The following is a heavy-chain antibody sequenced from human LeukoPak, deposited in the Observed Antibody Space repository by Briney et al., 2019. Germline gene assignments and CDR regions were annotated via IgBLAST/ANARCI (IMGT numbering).Heavy chain of an antibody. J-gene: IGHJ5*02. CDR2: INHSGST. CDR1: GGSFSGYY. CDR3: ARYGTWFDP. Sequence: PSETLSLTCAVYGGSFSGYYWSWIRQPPGKGLEWIGEINHSGSTNYNSSLMTRVTISVDTSKNQFSLKLNSVTAADTAVYYCARYGTWFDPWGQGALVTVSS. V-gene: IGHV4-34*01. D-gene: IGHD3-16*01.